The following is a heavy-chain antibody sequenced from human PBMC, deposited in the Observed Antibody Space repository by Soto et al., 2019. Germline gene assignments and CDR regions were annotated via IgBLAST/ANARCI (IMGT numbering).Heavy chain of an antibody. CDR2: IYHSGST. CDR3: ARGGNHLDY. V-gene: IGHV4-59*12. CDR1: GGSISSYY. J-gene: IGHJ4*02. D-gene: IGHD2-15*01. Sequence: ASETLSLTCTVSGGSISSYYWSWIRQPPGKGLEWIGYIYHSGSTYYNPSLKSRVTISVDRSKNQFSLKLSSVTAADTAVYYCARGGNHLDYWGQGTLVTVSS.